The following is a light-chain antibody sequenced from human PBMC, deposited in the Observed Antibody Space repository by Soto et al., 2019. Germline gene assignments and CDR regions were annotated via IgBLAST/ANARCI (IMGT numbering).Light chain of an antibody. Sequence: DIQMTQSPYTLSASVGDRVTITCRASQNIDNWLAWYQQKPGKPPKLLIYRASSLETGVPSRFSGSVSGTEFTLTISNLQPDDSATYYCQEYNSYFGGWTKVEIK. J-gene: IGKJ4*01. CDR2: RAS. CDR3: QEYNSY. V-gene: IGKV1-5*03. CDR1: QNIDNW.